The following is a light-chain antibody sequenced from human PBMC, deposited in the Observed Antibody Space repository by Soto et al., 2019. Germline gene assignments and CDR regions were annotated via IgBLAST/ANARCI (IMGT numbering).Light chain of an antibody. CDR3: CPFASENSVV. Sequence: QSALTQPASVSGSPGQSIAISCTGIGSDVGTYSLVSWYQQHPGKAPKLILHAGSKRPSGVVNRFSGSRSGNTASLTVAGLQAEDEGDYYFCPFASENSVVFGGGTKVTVL. J-gene: IGLJ2*01. CDR2: AGS. CDR1: GSDVGTYSL. V-gene: IGLV2-23*01.